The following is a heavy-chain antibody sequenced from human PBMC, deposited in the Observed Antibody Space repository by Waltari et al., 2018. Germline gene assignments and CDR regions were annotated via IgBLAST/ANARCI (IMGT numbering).Heavy chain of an antibody. J-gene: IGHJ4*02. D-gene: IGHD5-18*01. CDR2: ISSSSSYI. Sequence: EVQLVESGGGLVKPGGSLRPSCAASGFTFSSSSLNWVRQAPGKGLEWVSSISSSSSYIYYADSGKGRFTISRDNAKNSLYLQMNSLRAEDTAVYYCAMIGYGHTWGQGTLVTVSS. CDR1: GFTFSSSS. V-gene: IGHV3-21*01. CDR3: AMIGYGHT.